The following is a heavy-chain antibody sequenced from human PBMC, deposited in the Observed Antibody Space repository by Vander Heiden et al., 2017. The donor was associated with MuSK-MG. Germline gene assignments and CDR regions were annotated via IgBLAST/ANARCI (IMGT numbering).Heavy chain of an antibody. CDR3: ARGTGYSSGWSVY. D-gene: IGHD6-19*01. CDR1: SSYA. J-gene: IGHJ4*02. Sequence: SSYAMHWVRQAPGKGLEWVAVISYDGSNKYYADSVKGRFTISRDNSKNTLYLQMNSLRAEDTAVYYCARGTGYSSGWSVYWGQGTLVTVSS. V-gene: IGHV3-30-3*01. CDR2: ISYDGSNK.